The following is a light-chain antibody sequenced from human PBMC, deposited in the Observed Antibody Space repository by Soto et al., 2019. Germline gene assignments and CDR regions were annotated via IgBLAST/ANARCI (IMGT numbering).Light chain of an antibody. CDR3: QQSYSTPYT. CDR1: QSISSY. CDR2: AAS. J-gene: IGKJ2*01. Sequence: DIQMTQSPSSLSASVGDGVTITCRASQSISSYLNWYQQKPGKAPKPLIYAASSLQSGVPSRFSGSGSGTDFTLTISSLQPEDFATYYCQQSYSTPYTFGQGTKLEIK. V-gene: IGKV1-39*01.